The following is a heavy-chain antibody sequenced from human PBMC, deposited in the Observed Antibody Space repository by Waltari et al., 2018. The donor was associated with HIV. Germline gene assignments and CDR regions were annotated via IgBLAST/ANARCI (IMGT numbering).Heavy chain of an antibody. CDR2: IYHSGST. D-gene: IGHD3-10*01. CDR3: ARVVGRVQYSRAGITMVQGYVDY. V-gene: IGHV4-4*02. J-gene: IGHJ4*02. CDR1: GGSISSSNW. Sequence: QVQLQESGPGLVKPSGTLSLTCAVSGGSISSSNWWSWVRQPPGKGLEWIGEIYHSGSTNYNPSLKSRVTISVDKSKNQFSLKLSSVTAADTAVYYCARVVGRVQYSRAGITMVQGYVDYWGQGTLVTVSS.